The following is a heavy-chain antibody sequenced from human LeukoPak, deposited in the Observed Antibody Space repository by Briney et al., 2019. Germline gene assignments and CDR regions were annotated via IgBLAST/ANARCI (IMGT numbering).Heavy chain of an antibody. CDR2: FYGGGNT. CDR3: AKNRGGSYYSGSDY. V-gene: IGHV3-66*01. J-gene: IGHJ4*02. Sequence: PGGSLRLSCAASGFTVSDNYMSWVRQAPGKGLEWVSVFYGGGNTYYADSVKGRFTISRDNSKNTLYLQMNSLRAEDTAVYYCAKNRGGSYYSGSDYRGQGTLVTVSS. CDR1: GFTVSDNY. D-gene: IGHD1-26*01.